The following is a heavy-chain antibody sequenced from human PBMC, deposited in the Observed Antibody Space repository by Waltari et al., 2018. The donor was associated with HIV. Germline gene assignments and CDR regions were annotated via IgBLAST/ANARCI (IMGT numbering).Heavy chain of an antibody. J-gene: IGHJ4*02. D-gene: IGHD3-22*01. CDR1: GGSISSGDYY. CDR3: ARVRPKYYYDSSGYYQD. V-gene: IGHV4-30-4*01. CDR2: IYYSGST. Sequence: QVQLQESGPGLVRPSQTLSLTCTVSGGSISSGDYYWSWIRQPPGKGLDWIGYIYYSGSTYYNLSLKSLVTISEDRSKNQFSLKLRSVTAADTAVYYCARVRPKYYYDSSGYYQDWGQGTLVTVSS.